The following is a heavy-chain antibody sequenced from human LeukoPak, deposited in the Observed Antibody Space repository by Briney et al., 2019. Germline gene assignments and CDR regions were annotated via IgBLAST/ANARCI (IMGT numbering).Heavy chain of an antibody. CDR2: IYYSGST. D-gene: IGHD3-10*01. CDR3: ARSEAGLLWFGELTFFDY. CDR1: GGSISSSSYY. J-gene: IGHJ4*02. Sequence: SETLSLTCTVSGGSISSSSYYWGWIRQPPGKGLGWIGSIYYSGSTYYNPSLKSRVTISVDTSKNQFSLKLSSVTTADTAVYYCARSEAGLLWFGELTFFDYWGQGTLVTVSS. V-gene: IGHV4-39*01.